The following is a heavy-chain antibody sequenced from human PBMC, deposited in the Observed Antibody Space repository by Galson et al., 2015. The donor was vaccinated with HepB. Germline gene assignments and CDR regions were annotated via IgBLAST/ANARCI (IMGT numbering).Heavy chain of an antibody. CDR1: GGSISIYY. CDR2: IYHSGST. CDR3: ARFSRSHAAGALPWSGP. V-gene: IGHV4-59*12. Sequence: SETLSLTCTVSGGSISIYYWSWIRQPAGKGLEWIGEIYHSGSTNYNPSLKSRVTISVDKSKNQFSLKLSSVTAADTAVYYCARFSRSHAAGALPWSGPCGQGTLATASS. D-gene: IGHD6-13*01. J-gene: IGHJ5*02.